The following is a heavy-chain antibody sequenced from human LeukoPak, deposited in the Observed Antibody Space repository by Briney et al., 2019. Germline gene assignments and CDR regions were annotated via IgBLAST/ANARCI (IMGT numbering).Heavy chain of an antibody. V-gene: IGHV3-23*01. CDR1: GFTFSSYA. Sequence: PGGSLKLSCAASGFTFSSYAMSWVRQAPGKGLEWVSAISGSGGSTYYADSVKGQFTISRDNSKNTLYLQMNSLRAEDTAVYYCARGIAVAGTSPIWGQGTLVTVSS. CDR2: ISGSGGST. J-gene: IGHJ4*02. D-gene: IGHD6-19*01. CDR3: ARGIAVAGTSPI.